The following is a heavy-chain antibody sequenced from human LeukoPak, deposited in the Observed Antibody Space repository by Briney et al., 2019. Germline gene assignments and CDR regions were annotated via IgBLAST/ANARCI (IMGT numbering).Heavy chain of an antibody. Sequence: ASVKVSCKASGGTFNSYAISWVRQAPGQGREWMGWISAYNGNTNYAQKLQGRVTMTTDTSTSTAYMELRSPRSDDPGVYYCARDIGEMATMYYWGQGTLVTVSS. CDR3: ARDIGEMATMYY. CDR1: GGTFNSYA. J-gene: IGHJ4*02. D-gene: IGHD5-24*01. V-gene: IGHV1-18*01. CDR2: ISAYNGNT.